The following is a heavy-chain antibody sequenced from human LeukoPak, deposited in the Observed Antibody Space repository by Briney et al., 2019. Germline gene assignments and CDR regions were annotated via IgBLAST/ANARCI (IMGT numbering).Heavy chain of an antibody. CDR2: ISTSGST. D-gene: IGHD5-12*01. J-gene: IGHJ4*02. V-gene: IGHV4-61*02. CDR3: TRDSSGYDWFYDY. Sequence: SETLSLTCTASGGSINSGSNYWSWIRQPAGKGLEWIGRISTSGSTNYNPSLKRRVTMSVDTSKNQFSLMLSSVTAADTAVYYCTRDSSGYDWFYDYWGQGTLVTVSS. CDR1: GGSINSGSNY.